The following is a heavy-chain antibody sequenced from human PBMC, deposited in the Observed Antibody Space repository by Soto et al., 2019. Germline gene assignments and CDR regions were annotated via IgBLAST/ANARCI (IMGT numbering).Heavy chain of an antibody. D-gene: IGHD6-13*01. CDR1: GGSISSSSYY. J-gene: IGHJ5*02. CDR3: ARHVAAAGTVWWFDP. Sequence: PSETLSLTCTVSGGSISSSSYYWGWIRQPPGKGLEWIGSIYYSGSTYYNPSLKSRVTISVDTSKNQFSLKLSSVTAADTAVYYCARHVAAAGTVWWFDPWGQGTLVTVSS. CDR2: IYYSGST. V-gene: IGHV4-39*01.